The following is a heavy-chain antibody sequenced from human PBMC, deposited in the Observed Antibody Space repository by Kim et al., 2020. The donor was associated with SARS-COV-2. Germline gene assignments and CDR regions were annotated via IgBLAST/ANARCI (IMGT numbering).Heavy chain of an antibody. Sequence: SETLSLTCTVSGGSISSGGYYWSWIRQHPGMGLEWIGYIYYSGSTYYNPSLKSRVTLSVDTSKNQFCLTLSSVTAAYTAVYYCARASIIIIVVQAFDIWGQGTMVTVSS. CDR2: IYYSGST. V-gene: IGHV4-31*03. CDR1: GGSISSGGYY. D-gene: IGHD3-22*01. J-gene: IGHJ3*02. CDR3: ARASIIIIVVQAFDI.